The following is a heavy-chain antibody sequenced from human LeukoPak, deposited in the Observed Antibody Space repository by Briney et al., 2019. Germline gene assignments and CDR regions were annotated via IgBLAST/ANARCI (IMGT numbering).Heavy chain of an antibody. CDR1: GFTFSSYA. D-gene: IGHD2/OR15-2a*01. Sequence: TGGSLRLSCAASGFTFSSYAMSWVRQAPGKGLEWVSTISDSGGSTYYADSLKGRFTISRDNAKNSLYLQMKSLRAEDTAVYYCARGKTSQNIVTRKTYNWFDPWGQGTLVTVSS. V-gene: IGHV3-23*01. J-gene: IGHJ5*02. CDR3: ARGKTSQNIVTRKTYNWFDP. CDR2: ISDSGGST.